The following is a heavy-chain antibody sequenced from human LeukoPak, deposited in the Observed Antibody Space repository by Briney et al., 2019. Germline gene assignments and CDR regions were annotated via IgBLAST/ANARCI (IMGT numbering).Heavy chain of an antibody. J-gene: IGHJ4*02. CDR3: ARETRGYSSSGNYYFDY. Sequence: SETLSLTCTVSGGSISSSSYYWGWIRQSPGKGLEWIGEINRSGSTNYNPSLKSRVTISVDTSKNQFSLKLSSVTAADTAMYFCARETRGYSSSGNYYFDYWGQGTLVTVSS. CDR2: INRSGST. D-gene: IGHD3-10*01. CDR1: GGSISSSSYY. V-gene: IGHV4-39*07.